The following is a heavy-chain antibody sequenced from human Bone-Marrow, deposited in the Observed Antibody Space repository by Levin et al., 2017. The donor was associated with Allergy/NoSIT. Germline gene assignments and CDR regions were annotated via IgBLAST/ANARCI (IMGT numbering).Heavy chain of an antibody. V-gene: IGHV4-4*07. J-gene: IGHJ4*02. CDR1: GASISSHY. Sequence: PSETLSLTCTISGASISSHYWTWIRQSAGKGLEWIGRIYGSGRTDYNPSLKSRVTMSVDTSKNQFSLKLRSVTAADTAVYFCVAGGVSSSTTFDTWGPGIQITVSS. D-gene: IGHD2-2*01. CDR3: VAGGVSSSTTFDT. CDR2: IYGSGRT.